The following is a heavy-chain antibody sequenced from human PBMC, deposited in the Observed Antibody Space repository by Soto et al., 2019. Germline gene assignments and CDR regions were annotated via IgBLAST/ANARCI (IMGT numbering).Heavy chain of an antibody. D-gene: IGHD3-3*01. CDR3: ASFARELYGFWSGDSYGMDV. V-gene: IGHV4-31*03. CDR1: GGSISSGGYY. CDR2: IYYSGST. J-gene: IGHJ6*02. Sequence: QVQLQESGPGLVEPSQTLSLTCTVSGGSISSGGYYWSWIRQHPGKGLEWIGYIYYSGSTYYNPSLKSRVPIAVPTSKNHFSLKLSSVTAADTAVSYCASFARELYGFWSGDSYGMDVWGQGTTVTVSS.